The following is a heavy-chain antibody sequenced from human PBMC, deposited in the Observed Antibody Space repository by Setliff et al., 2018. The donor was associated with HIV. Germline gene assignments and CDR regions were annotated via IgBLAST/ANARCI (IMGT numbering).Heavy chain of an antibody. V-gene: IGHV1-69*13. CDR2: IIPIFGTS. J-gene: IGHJ2*01. D-gene: IGHD3-22*01. CDR3: ARDDHYYDMGSILSDWYFDL. Sequence: GASVKVSCKASGGTFSSYAISWVRQAPGHGLEWMGGIIPIFGTSSYAQKFQGRVTITADESTTTAYMELSSLTSEDTAVYYCARDDHYYDMGSILSDWYFDLWGRGTLVTVSS. CDR1: GGTFSSYA.